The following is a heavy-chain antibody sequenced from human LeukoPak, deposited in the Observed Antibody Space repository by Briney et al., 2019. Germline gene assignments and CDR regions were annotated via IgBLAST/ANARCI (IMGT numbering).Heavy chain of an antibody. V-gene: IGHV4-31*03. CDR2: IYYGGGT. CDR1: GGSIRSGYYF. CDR3: ARAPGDTTMGHYYYYGMDV. J-gene: IGHJ6*02. D-gene: IGHD5-18*01. Sequence: SQTLSLTCTVSGGSIRSGYYFWNWIRQHPGKDLEWIGHIYYGGGTHYNPSLKSRLTMSVDTSKSQFSLKLSSVTAADTAVYYCARAPGDTTMGHYYYYGMDVWGQGTTVTVSS.